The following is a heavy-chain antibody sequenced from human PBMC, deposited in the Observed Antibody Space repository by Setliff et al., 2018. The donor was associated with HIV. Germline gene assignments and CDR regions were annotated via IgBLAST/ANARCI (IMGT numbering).Heavy chain of an antibody. CDR1: GYSISSDYW. CDR2: IYHSGNT. CDR3: ARRLRGSPFTVRAILPPFDY. D-gene: IGHD3-10*01. Sequence: LSLTCTVPGYSISSDYWWGWIRQPPGKGLEWIGSIYHSGNTYYTPSLKGRVTMSVDKPNNQFSLKLNSVTAADTGVYFCARRLRGSPFTVRAILPPFDYWGHGTLVTV. J-gene: IGHJ4*01. V-gene: IGHV4-38-2*02.